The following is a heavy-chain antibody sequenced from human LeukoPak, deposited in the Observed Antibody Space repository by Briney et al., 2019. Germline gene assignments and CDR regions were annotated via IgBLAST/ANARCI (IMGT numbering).Heavy chain of an antibody. CDR3: ARADEREPASVPWFDP. V-gene: IGHV4-30-4*08. D-gene: IGHD1-14*01. CDR1: GGSIGSGDYY. CDR2: IYYSGST. Sequence: SETLSHTCIVSGGSIGSGDYYWSWIRQPPGKGLEWIGYIYYSGSTYYNPSLKSRVTISVDTSKNQFSLKLSSVTAADTAVYYCARADEREPASVPWFDPWGQGTLVTVSS. J-gene: IGHJ5*02.